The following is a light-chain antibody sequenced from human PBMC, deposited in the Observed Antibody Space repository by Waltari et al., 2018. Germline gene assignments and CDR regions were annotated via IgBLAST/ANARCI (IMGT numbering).Light chain of an antibody. CDR1: QNIGNS. Sequence: EIVLTQSTNFQSVTPKEKVTITCLASQNIGNSLHWYQQKPGQSQRLLIKYASQSISGVPSRVSGSGSGTDLALTINSLEAEDAAAYYCHQTSSLPQTFGQGTKVEFK. V-gene: IGKV6D-21*02. J-gene: IGKJ1*01. CDR2: YAS. CDR3: HQTSSLPQT.